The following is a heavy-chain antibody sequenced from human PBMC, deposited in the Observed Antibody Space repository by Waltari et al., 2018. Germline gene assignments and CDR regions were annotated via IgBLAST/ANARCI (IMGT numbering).Heavy chain of an antibody. CDR2: INIDGGYI. D-gene: IGHD5-18*01. V-gene: IGHV3-74*01. Sequence: EVQLVESGGGLVQPGGSLRLPCAASGFTFGAYWTHLVRQASGKGLGWVARINIDGGYISYTDSVKGRFTISRDNAKNTLFLQLNSLRADDTAVYYCARKGGRGYPYGPFYYDHWGQGTLVTVSP. CDR1: GFTFGAYW. CDR3: ARKGGRGYPYGPFYYDH. J-gene: IGHJ4*02.